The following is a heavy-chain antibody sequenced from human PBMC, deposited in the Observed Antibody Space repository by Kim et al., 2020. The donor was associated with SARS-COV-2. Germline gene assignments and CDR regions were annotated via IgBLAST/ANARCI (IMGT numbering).Heavy chain of an antibody. D-gene: IGHD6-25*01. CDR1: GYTFTSYD. V-gene: IGHV1-8*01. J-gene: IGHJ4*02. Sequence: ASVKVSCKASGYTFTSYDINWVRQATGQGLEWMGWMNPNSGNTGYAQKFQGRGTMTRNTSISTAYMELSSLRSEDTAVYYWARGFDSSGCSDCWGQGTLVTVSS. CDR3: ARGFDSSGCSDC. CDR2: MNPNSGNT.